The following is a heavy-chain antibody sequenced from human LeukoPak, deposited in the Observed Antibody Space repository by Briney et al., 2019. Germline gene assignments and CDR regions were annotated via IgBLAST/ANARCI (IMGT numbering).Heavy chain of an antibody. Sequence: LVKVSCKASGGTFSSYAISWVRQAPGQGLEWMGGIIPIFGTANYAQKFQGRVTITADESTSTAYMELSSLRSEDTAVYYCARERVLGWYYFDYWGQGTLVTVSS. D-gene: IGHD6-19*01. CDR3: ARERVLGWYYFDY. J-gene: IGHJ4*02. CDR2: IIPIFGTA. V-gene: IGHV1-69*13. CDR1: GGTFSSYA.